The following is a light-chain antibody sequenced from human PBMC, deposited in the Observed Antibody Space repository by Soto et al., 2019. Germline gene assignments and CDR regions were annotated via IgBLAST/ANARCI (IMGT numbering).Light chain of an antibody. Sequence: QSALTQHASVSGSPGQSITISCTGTSSDVGGYNYVSWYQQHPGKAPKLMIYDVRNRPSGVSNRFSGSKSGNTASLTISGPPAEYQADYYCSSYTGSSTLVFGTGTKVTVL. J-gene: IGLJ1*01. CDR1: SSDVGGYNY. CDR2: DVR. V-gene: IGLV2-14*01. CDR3: SSYTGSSTLV.